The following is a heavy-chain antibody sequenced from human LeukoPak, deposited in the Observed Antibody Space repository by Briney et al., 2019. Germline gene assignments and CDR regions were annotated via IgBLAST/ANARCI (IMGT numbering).Heavy chain of an antibody. V-gene: IGHV3-7*03. CDR2: INQDGSEK. Sequence: GGSLRLSCAASRFTFSRYWMTWVRQAPGKGLEWVAIINQDGSEKYYLDSVKGRFTISNDNAKNSLFLQMNSLRAEDTAVYYCARPYIAMALDYWGQGALVTVSS. CDR1: RFTFSRYW. J-gene: IGHJ4*02. CDR3: ARPYIAMALDY. D-gene: IGHD3-10*01.